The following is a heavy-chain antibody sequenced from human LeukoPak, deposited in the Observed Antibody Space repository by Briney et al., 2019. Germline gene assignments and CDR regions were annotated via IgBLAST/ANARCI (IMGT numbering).Heavy chain of an antibody. CDR1: GFTVSSNY. V-gene: IGHV3-53*01. CDR3: ARETYYYDSSGYGSAFDI. Sequence: PGGSLRLSCAASGFTVSSNYMSWVRQAPGKGLEWVSVIYSGGSTYYADSVKGRFTISRDNSKNTLYLQMNSLRAEDTAVHYCARETYYYDSSGYGSAFDIWGQGTMVTVSS. J-gene: IGHJ3*02. D-gene: IGHD3-22*01. CDR2: IYSGGST.